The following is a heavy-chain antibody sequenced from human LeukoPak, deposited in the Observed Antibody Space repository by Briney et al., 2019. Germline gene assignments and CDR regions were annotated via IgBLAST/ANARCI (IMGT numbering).Heavy chain of an antibody. D-gene: IGHD6-19*01. CDR2: IYYSGST. Sequence: SETLSLTCTVSGGSISSSIYYWGWIRQPPGKGLEWIGSIYYSGSTYYNPSLKSRVTISVDTSKNQFSLKLSSVTAADTAVYYCARAPALAGTPPTYIDYWGQGTLVTVSS. V-gene: IGHV4-39*01. CDR1: GGSISSSIYY. CDR3: ARAPALAGTPPTYIDY. J-gene: IGHJ4*02.